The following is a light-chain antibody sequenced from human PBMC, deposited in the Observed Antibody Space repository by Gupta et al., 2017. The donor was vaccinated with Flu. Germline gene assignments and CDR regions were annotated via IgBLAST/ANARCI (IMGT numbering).Light chain of an antibody. V-gene: IGKV1-6*01. J-gene: IGKJ3*01. CDR3: LQDILYPRV. Sequence: AIQLTQSPASLSPSVGDRVTITCRASQNIRNELAWYQQKPGQAPKLLIYVASSLACGVPARFSGSGFGTDFTLTISSLQTEDFAIYYCLQDILYPRVFGPGTKVDIK. CDR2: VAS. CDR1: QNIRNE.